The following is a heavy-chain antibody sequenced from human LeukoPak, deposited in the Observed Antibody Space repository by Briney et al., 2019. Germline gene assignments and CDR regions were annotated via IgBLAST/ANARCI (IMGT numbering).Heavy chain of an antibody. CDR1: GGTFSSTT. CDR3: ARGWLAETTVVTPYNY. V-gene: IGHV1-69*13. D-gene: IGHD2-21*02. J-gene: IGHJ4*02. Sequence: ASVKVSCKASGGTFSSTTINWVRQAPGQGLEWMGGLTPIFRTPNYAQKFQGRVTITAVESMSTAYMELGSLRSEDTAVYYCARGWLAETTVVTPYNYWGQGTLVTVSS. CDR2: LTPIFRTP.